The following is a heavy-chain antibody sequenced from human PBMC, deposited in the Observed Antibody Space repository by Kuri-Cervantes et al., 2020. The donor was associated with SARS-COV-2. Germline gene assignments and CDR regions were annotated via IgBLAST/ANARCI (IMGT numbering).Heavy chain of an antibody. CDR3: ARDRTILDYFDY. Sequence: GGSLRLSCAASGFTFSSYWMSWVRQAPGKGLEWVAFIRYDGSNKYYADSVKGRFTISRDNSKNTLYLQMNSLRAEDTAVYYCARDRTILDYFDYWGQGTLVTVSS. CDR1: GFTFSSYW. D-gene: IGHD3-9*01. V-gene: IGHV3-30*02. CDR2: IRYDGSNK. J-gene: IGHJ4*02.